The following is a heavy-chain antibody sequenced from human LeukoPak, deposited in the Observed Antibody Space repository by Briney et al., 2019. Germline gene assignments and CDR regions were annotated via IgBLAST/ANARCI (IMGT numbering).Heavy chain of an antibody. Sequence: GGSLRLSCAASGFTFSGSALHWVRQASGKGLEWVGRIRSTANGYATAYAASVKGRLTISREDSKNTAYLQMDSLKTEDTAVYYCTGNYYGSGSYADFDYWGQGTLVTVSS. V-gene: IGHV3-73*01. CDR3: TGNYYGSGSYADFDY. CDR2: IRSTANGYAT. J-gene: IGHJ4*02. D-gene: IGHD3-10*01. CDR1: GFTFSGSA.